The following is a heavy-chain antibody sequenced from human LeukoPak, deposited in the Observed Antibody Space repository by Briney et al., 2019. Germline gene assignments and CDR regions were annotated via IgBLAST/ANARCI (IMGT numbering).Heavy chain of an antibody. CDR1: GFTFSSYA. D-gene: IGHD4-23*01. CDR2: VSSRSNYI. J-gene: IGHJ6*02. V-gene: IGHV3-21*01. CDR3: ARGRWAAWRYYYYGMDV. Sequence: GGSLRLSCAASGFTFSSYAMSWVRQAPGKGLEWVSSVSSRSNYIYYADSVKGRFTISRDNAKNSLYLQMITLRAEDTAVYYCARGRWAAWRYYYYGMDVWGQGTTVTVSS.